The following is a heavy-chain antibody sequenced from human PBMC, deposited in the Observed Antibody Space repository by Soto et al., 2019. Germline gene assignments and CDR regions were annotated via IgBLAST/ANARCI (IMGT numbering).Heavy chain of an antibody. D-gene: IGHD3-3*01. J-gene: IGHJ4*02. CDR2: ISGSGGST. CDR1: GFTFSSYA. V-gene: IGHV3-23*01. Sequence: EVQLLESGGGLVQPGGSLRLSCAASGFTFSSYAMSWVRQAPGKGLEWVSAISGSGGSTYYADSVKGRFTISRDNSKNTLYLQMNSLRAEDTAVYYCAKDRRPYDFWSGYLAETKTGGFDYWGQGTLVTVSS. CDR3: AKDRRPYDFWSGYLAETKTGGFDY.